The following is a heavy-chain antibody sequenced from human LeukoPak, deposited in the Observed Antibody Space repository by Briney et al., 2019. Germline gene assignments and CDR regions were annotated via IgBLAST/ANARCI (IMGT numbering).Heavy chain of an antibody. J-gene: IGHJ3*02. D-gene: IGHD1-26*01. CDR2: ISYDGSNK. CDR1: GFTFSSYG. Sequence: GGSLRLSCAASGFTFSSYGMHWVRQAPGKGLEWVAVISYDGSNKYYADSVKGRFTISRDNSKNTLYVQMNSLRAENTAVYYCAKIKRATDAFDIWGQGTMVTVSS. CDR3: AKIKRATDAFDI. V-gene: IGHV3-30*18.